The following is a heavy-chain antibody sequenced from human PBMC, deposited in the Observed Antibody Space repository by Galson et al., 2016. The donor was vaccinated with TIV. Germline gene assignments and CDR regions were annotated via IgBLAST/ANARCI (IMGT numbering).Heavy chain of an antibody. Sequence: SVKVSCKASGGVFNSNAFNWVRQAPGQGLEWMGGITPLYPSTNYAQKFQGRLTISADGSTGYMELRSLTSEDTATYYRAQPGYGGDGVAFWGQGTLVIVPS. CDR2: ITPLYPST. J-gene: IGHJ4*02. CDR3: AQPGYGGDGVAF. V-gene: IGHV1-69*13. D-gene: IGHD4-23*01. CDR1: GGVFNSNA.